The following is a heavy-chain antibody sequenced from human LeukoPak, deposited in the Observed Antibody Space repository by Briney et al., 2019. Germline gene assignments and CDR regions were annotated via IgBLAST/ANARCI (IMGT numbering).Heavy chain of an antibody. D-gene: IGHD3-3*01. Sequence: GGSLRLSCAASGFTFSSYSMNWVRQAPGKGLEWVSSISSSSSYIYYADSVKGRITISRDNAKNSLYLQMNSPRAEDTAVYYCARDPGVAIFGVVEYYFDYWGQGTLVTVSS. V-gene: IGHV3-21*01. CDR1: GFTFSSYS. CDR3: ARDPGVAIFGVVEYYFDY. J-gene: IGHJ4*02. CDR2: ISSSSSYI.